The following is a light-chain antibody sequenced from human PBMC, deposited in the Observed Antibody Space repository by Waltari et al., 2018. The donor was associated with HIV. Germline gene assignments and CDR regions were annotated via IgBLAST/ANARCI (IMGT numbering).Light chain of an antibody. CDR2: GAS. Sequence: EIVLTQSPATLSLSPGERATLSCRASQSVSSYLAWYQQKPGQAPKLLIYGASNRATGIPARFSGSGSGTDFTLTIISLEPEDFAVYYCQQRRNWPPGATFGGGTKVEIK. CDR1: QSVSSY. J-gene: IGKJ4*01. CDR3: QQRRNWPPGAT. V-gene: IGKV3-11*01.